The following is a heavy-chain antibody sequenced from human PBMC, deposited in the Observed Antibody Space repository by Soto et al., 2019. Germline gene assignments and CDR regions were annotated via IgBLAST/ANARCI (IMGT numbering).Heavy chain of an antibody. CDR3: ARGSRGGYYQANWFDP. CDR2: IYYSGST. D-gene: IGHD3-3*01. CDR1: GGSISSSSYY. V-gene: IGHV4-39*07. J-gene: IGHJ5*02. Sequence: QLQLQESGPGLVKPSETLSLTCTVSGGSISSSSYYWGWIRQPPGKGLEWIGSIYYSGSTNYNPSLKSRVTISVDTSKNQFSLKLSSVTAADTAVYYCARGSRGGYYQANWFDPWGQGTLVTVSS.